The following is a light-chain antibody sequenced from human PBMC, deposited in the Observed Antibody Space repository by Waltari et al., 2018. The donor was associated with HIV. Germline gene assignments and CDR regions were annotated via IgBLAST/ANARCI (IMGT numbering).Light chain of an antibody. J-gene: IGLJ2*01. CDR2: DVT. CDR1: SSDVGGYNY. Sequence: QSALTQPASVSGSPGQSITISCTGTSSDVGGYNYVSWSQQHPGNAPKLMIYDVTKRPSGVSNRFSGSKSGNTASLTISGLQAEDEADYYCCSYAGSSTFAVFGGGTKLTVL. V-gene: IGLV2-23*02. CDR3: CSYAGSSTFAV.